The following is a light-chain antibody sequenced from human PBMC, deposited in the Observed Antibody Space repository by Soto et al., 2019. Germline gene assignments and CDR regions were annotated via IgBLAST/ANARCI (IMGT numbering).Light chain of an antibody. CDR1: SSDVGGYKY. V-gene: IGLV2-11*01. Sequence: QSALTQPRSVSGSPGQSVTISCTGTSSDVGGYKYVSWYQQKPGKAPKLIIYGVSRWPSGVPNRFSGSKSGNRASLTISGLQAEDEGDYYCCSYAGGPEVFGTGTRPPS. CDR2: GVS. J-gene: IGLJ1*01. CDR3: CSYAGGPEV.